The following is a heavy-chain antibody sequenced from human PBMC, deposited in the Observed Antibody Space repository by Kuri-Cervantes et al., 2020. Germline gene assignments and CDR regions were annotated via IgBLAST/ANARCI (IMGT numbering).Heavy chain of an antibody. CDR3: AREYYYYMDN. Sequence: YNPSLKSRVTKSVDKSKNQFSLNLSSVTAADTAVYYCAREYYYYMDNWGKGTTVTVSS. V-gene: IGHV4-4*02. J-gene: IGHJ6*03.